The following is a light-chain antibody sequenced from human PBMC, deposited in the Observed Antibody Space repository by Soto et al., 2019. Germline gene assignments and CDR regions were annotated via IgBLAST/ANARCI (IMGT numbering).Light chain of an antibody. CDR1: QSISSY. CDR2: AAS. CDR3: QQSYSTWT. Sequence: DIQMTQSPSSLSASVGDRVTITCRASQSISSYLNWYQQKPGKAPKLLIYAASSLQSGVPSRFSSSGSGTDFTLTISSLQPEDFATYYCQQSYSTWTFGQGTKVDIK. J-gene: IGKJ1*01. V-gene: IGKV1-39*01.